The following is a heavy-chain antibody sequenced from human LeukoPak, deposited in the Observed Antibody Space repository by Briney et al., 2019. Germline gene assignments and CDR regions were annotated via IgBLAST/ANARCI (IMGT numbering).Heavy chain of an antibody. V-gene: IGHV3-48*03. J-gene: IGHJ4*02. CDR3: ARGKASYYDSSGSLDY. CDR1: GFTFGSYE. D-gene: IGHD3-22*01. Sequence: GGSLRLSCAASGFTFGSYEMNWVRQAPGKGLEWVSYISSSGSTIYYADSVKGRFTISRDNAKNSLYLQMNSLRAEDTAVYYCARGKASYYDSSGSLDYWGQGTLVTVSS. CDR2: ISSSGSTI.